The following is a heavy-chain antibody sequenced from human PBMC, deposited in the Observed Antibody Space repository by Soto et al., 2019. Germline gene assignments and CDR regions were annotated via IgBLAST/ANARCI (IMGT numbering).Heavy chain of an antibody. CDR2: IYYSGST. J-gene: IGHJ6*02. CDR1: GGSIGIYD. CDR3: ARNGVDGGNMDV. V-gene: IGHV4-59*01. Sequence: PSETLSLTCTVSGGSIGIYDGSWIRQPPGKGLEWIGYIYYSGSTNYNPSLKSRVTISVDTSKNQFSLKLSSVTAADTAVYYCARNGVDGGNMDVWGQGTTVTVSS. D-gene: IGHD4-17*01.